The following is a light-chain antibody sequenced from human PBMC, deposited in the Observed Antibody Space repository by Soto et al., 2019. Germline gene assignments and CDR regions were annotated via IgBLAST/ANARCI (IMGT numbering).Light chain of an antibody. CDR3: EQYDTLPLT. V-gene: IGKV1-33*01. Sequence: IQMTQSPPSLSASVGDRVTITCQASQDTGKYLNWFQQKPGAAPKLLIYDASNLQTGVPARFSGSGSGTHFTFTINSLQPEDVATYFCEQYDTLPLTFGGGTKVEIK. J-gene: IGKJ4*01. CDR2: DAS. CDR1: QDTGKY.